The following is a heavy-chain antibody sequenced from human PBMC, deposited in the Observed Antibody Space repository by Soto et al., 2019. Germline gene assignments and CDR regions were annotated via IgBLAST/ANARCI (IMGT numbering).Heavy chain of an antibody. CDR3: ATSYGSGYRAFDY. Sequence: QVQLVQSGADVQRPGSSVRVSCKASGDTFNFYTINWVRQAPGQGLQWMGRINPILSMSNYAPRFQGRVTMTADKSTSTAYMELSSLRSEDMAMYYCATSYGSGYRAFDYWGQGALVTVSS. V-gene: IGHV1-69*02. CDR2: INPILSMS. CDR1: GDTFNFYT. J-gene: IGHJ4*02. D-gene: IGHD3-10*01.